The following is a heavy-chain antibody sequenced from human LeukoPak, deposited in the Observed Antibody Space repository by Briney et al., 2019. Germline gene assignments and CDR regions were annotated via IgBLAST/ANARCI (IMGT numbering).Heavy chain of an antibody. Sequence: PSETLSLTCTVSGGSISSSSYYWGWIRQPPGKGLEWIGSIYYSGSTYYNPSLKSRVTISVDTSKNQFSLKLSSVTAADPAVYYCARDDVLSIAARPAFRFDSWGQGTLVTVSS. CDR2: IYYSGST. D-gene: IGHD6-6*01. V-gene: IGHV4-39*07. J-gene: IGHJ4*02. CDR3: ARDDVLSIAARPAFRFDS. CDR1: GGSISSSSYY.